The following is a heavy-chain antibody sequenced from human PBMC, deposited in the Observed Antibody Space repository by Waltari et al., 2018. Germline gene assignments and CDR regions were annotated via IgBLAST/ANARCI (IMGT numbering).Heavy chain of an antibody. CDR1: GGSFSGYY. Sequence: QVQLQQWGAGLLKPSETLSLPCAVYGGSFSGYYWSWIRQPPGKGLEWIGEINHSGSTNYNPSLKSRVTISVDTSKNQFSLKLSSVTAADTAVYYCARVPPGYWGQGTLVTVSS. V-gene: IGHV4-34*01. CDR3: ARVPPGY. CDR2: INHSGST. J-gene: IGHJ4*02.